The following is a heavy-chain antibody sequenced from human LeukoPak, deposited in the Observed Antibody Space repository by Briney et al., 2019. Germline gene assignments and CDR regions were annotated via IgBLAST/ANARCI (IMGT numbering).Heavy chain of an antibody. CDR1: GYTFTSYA. CDR3: ATLTPVVTAIYDY. V-gene: IGHV1-3*01. D-gene: IGHD2-21*02. CDR2: INAGNGNT. J-gene: IGHJ4*02. Sequence: ASVKVSCKASGYTFTSYAIHWVRQAPGQRLEWMGWINAGNGNTKYSQKVQGRVTMTEDTSTDTAYMELSSLRSEDTAVYYCATLTPVVTAIYDYWGQGTLVTVSS.